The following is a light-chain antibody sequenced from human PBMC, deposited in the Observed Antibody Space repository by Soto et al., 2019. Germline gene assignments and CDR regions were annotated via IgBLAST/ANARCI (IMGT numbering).Light chain of an antibody. CDR1: ESISSW. V-gene: IGKV1-5*01. CDR3: QDYSPYSWT. CDR2: DAS. Sequence: DIQMTQSPSTLSAPLGDRVTITCRASESISSWLAWYQEKPGKAPNLLIYDASSLESGVPSRFSGSGSGTEFTLTISSLQPDDFATYYCQDYSPYSWTFGQGTKVDIK. J-gene: IGKJ1*01.